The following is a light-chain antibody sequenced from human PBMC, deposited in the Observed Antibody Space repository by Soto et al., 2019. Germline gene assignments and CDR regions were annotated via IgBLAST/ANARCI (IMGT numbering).Light chain of an antibody. V-gene: IGKV1-5*01. CDR2: DAS. CDR3: QHYNSYSEA. Sequence: DIQMTQSPSSLCGSVGVRVTICCRASQRISTYLNWYQQKPGKAPKVLIYDASNLQSGVPSRFSGSGSGTEFTLTISSLQPDDFATYYCQHYNSYSEAFGQRTKVDI. CDR1: QRISTY. J-gene: IGKJ1*01.